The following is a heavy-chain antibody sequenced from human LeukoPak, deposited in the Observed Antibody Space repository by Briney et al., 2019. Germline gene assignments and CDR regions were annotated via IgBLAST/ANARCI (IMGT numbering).Heavy chain of an antibody. J-gene: IGHJ4*02. CDR2: IYHSGST. Sequence: KPSESLSLTCAVSGGSISSSNWWSWVRQPPGKGLEWIGQIYHSGSTNYNPSLESRVTISVDKSKNQFSLKLSSVTAADTAVYYCTRMHYDDSSGYSFDYWGQGTLVTVSS. CDR3: TRMHYDDSSGYSFDY. D-gene: IGHD3-22*01. V-gene: IGHV4-4*02. CDR1: GGSISSSNW.